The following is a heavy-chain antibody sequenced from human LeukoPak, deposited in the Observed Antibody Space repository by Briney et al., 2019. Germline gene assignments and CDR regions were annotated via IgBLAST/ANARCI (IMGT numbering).Heavy chain of an antibody. J-gene: IGHJ6*02. CDR3: ARDAGGYSMDV. CDR1: GFTVSTNY. D-gene: IGHD2-8*02. CDR2: IYSGGST. V-gene: IGHV3-66*01. Sequence: GGSLRLSCAASGFTVSTNYMSWVRQAPGKGLEWVSVIYSGGSTYYADSVKGRFTISRDNSKNTLYLQMNSLRAEDTAVYYCARDAGGYSMDVWGQGTTVTVSS.